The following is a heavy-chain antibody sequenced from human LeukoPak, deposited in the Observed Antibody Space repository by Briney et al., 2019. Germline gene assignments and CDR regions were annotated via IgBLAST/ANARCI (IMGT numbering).Heavy chain of an antibody. J-gene: IGHJ4*02. CDR2: IYHSGST. CDR1: GYSISSGYY. CDR3: ARGGGYYDRSAKYFIRPPEY. V-gene: IGHV4-38-2*01. D-gene: IGHD3-22*01. Sequence: SETLSLTCAVSGYSISSGYYWGWIRQPPGKGLEWIGSIYHSGSTYYNPSLKSRVTISVDTSKNQFSLKLSSVTAADTAVYYCARGGGYYDRSAKYFIRPPEYWGQGTLVTVSS.